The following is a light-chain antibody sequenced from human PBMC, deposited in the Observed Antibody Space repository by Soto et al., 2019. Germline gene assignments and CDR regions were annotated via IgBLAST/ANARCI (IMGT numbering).Light chain of an antibody. Sequence: QSVLTQPRSVSGSPGQSVTISCTGTSSDVGGYDYVSWYQQPPGKAPKLMIYDVSKRPSGVPDRFSGSKSGNTASLTISGLQAEDEADYYCCSYAGSYIYVFGTGTKVTVL. V-gene: IGLV2-11*01. CDR1: SSDVGGYDY. CDR3: CSYAGSYIYV. CDR2: DVS. J-gene: IGLJ1*01.